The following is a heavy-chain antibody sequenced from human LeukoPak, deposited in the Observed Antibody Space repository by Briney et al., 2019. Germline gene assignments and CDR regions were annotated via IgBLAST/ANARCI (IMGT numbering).Heavy chain of an antibody. CDR1: GYTFTSYA. CDR3: ARDLFVPYSSSWGYYYYYMDV. Sequence: GASVKVSCKASGYTFTSYAMHWVRQAPGQRLEWMGWINAGNGNTKYSQEFQGRVTITRDTSASTAYMELSSLRSDDTAVYYCARDLFVPYSSSWGYYYYYMDVWGKGTTVTVSS. V-gene: IGHV1-3*01. J-gene: IGHJ6*03. CDR2: INAGNGNT. D-gene: IGHD6-13*01.